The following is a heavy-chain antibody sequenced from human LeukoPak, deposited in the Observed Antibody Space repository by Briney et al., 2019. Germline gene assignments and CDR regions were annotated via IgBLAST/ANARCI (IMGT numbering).Heavy chain of an antibody. Sequence: ASVKVSCKASGGTFSSYAISWVRQAPGQGLEWMGGFDPEADETVYAQNFHGRVTVTEDTSSDTTYMELSSLRSEDTAVYYCATAAEIYYYDTGGIWGQGTMVTVSS. D-gene: IGHD3-22*01. J-gene: IGHJ3*02. CDR2: FDPEADET. CDR3: ATAAEIYYYDTGGI. V-gene: IGHV1-24*01. CDR1: GGTFSSYA.